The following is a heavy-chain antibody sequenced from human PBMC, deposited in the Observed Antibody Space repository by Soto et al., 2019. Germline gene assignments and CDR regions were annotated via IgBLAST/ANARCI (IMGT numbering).Heavy chain of an antibody. J-gene: IGHJ4*02. CDR1: GGSISSYY. D-gene: IGHD2-2*02. V-gene: IGHV4-59*01. CDR3: AREGQYCSRTSCYKTDYFDY. CDR2: IYYSGGT. Sequence: QVQLQESGPGLVKPSETLSLTCTVSGGSISSYYWSWIRQPSGKGLEWIGYIYYSGGTNYNPSLKSRVTISVDTSKNKFSLKLSSVSAADTAVYYCAREGQYCSRTSCYKTDYFDYWGQGTLVTVSS.